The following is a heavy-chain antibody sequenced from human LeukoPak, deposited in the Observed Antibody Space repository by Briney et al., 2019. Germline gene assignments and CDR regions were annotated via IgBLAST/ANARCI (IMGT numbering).Heavy chain of an antibody. Sequence: PSETLSLTCGVYGGSFSRYYWSWIRQPPGKGLEWIGEINHSGSTNYNPSLKSRVTISVDTSKKQLSLKLSSVTAADTAVYYCARGGSGSPGAYFDYWGQGTLVTVSS. J-gene: IGHJ4*02. CDR3: ARGGSGSPGAYFDY. CDR2: INHSGST. V-gene: IGHV4-34*01. D-gene: IGHD3-10*01. CDR1: GGSFSRYY.